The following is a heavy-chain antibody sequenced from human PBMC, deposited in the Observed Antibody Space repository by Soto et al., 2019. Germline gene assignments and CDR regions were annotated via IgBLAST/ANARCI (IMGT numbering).Heavy chain of an antibody. CDR2: IYSGGST. V-gene: IGHV3-53*01. Sequence: GGSLRLSCAASGFTVSSNYMSWVRQAPGKGLEWVSVIYSGGSTYYADSVKGRFTISRDNSKNTLYLQMNSLRAEDTAVYYCARDYYDSSGYHDYWGQGTLVTVSS. D-gene: IGHD3-22*01. CDR3: ARDYYDSSGYHDY. J-gene: IGHJ4*02. CDR1: GFTVSSNY.